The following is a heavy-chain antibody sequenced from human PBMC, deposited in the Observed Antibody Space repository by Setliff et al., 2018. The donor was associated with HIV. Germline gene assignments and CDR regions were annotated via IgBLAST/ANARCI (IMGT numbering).Heavy chain of an antibody. D-gene: IGHD2-15*01. CDR3: ASTRFGGPAAAAVVGGRIDFDN. CDR2: IFHSGSN. CDR1: DASFSSGSYY. Sequence: PSETLSLTCAVSDASFSSGSYYWSWIRQRPGKGLEWIGYIFHSGSNSSNPSLNSRITISIDTSKNQFSLKLRSVTAEDTALYYCASTRFGGPAAAAVVGGRIDFDNWGRGTLVTVSS. J-gene: IGHJ4*02. V-gene: IGHV4-31*11.